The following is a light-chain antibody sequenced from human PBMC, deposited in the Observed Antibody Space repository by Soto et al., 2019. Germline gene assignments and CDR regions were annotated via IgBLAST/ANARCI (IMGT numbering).Light chain of an antibody. CDR3: QQRSNWPPVP. J-gene: IGKJ5*01. Sequence: EIVLTQSPATLSLSPGERATLSCRASQSVSSYLAWYQQKPGQAPRLLIYDASNRATGIPARFSGSGSGTDFTLTISSLEPEDCAVYYCQQRSNWPPVPFGQGPRLEIK. CDR1: QSVSSY. V-gene: IGKV3-11*01. CDR2: DAS.